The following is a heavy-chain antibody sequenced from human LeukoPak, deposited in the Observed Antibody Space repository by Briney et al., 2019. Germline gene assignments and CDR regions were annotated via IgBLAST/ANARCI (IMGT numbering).Heavy chain of an antibody. J-gene: IGHJ3*02. CDR2: IYNSGHT. CDR1: GGSISNYY. V-gene: IGHV4-59*08. Sequence: SETLSLTCTVSGGSISNYYWSWIRQPPGKGLEWIGYIYNSGHTNYNPSLKSRVTISEDTSKNQLSLKLSSVTAADTAVYYCARQVAGSSVLFDIWGQGTMVTVSS. CDR3: ARQVAGSSVLFDI. D-gene: IGHD4/OR15-4a*01.